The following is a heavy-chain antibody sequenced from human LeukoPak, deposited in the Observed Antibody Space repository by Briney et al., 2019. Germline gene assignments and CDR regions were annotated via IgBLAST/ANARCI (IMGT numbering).Heavy chain of an antibody. J-gene: IGHJ3*02. D-gene: IGHD3-22*01. CDR3: AKDRSLYYYDSSDAFDI. CDR1: GFTFSSYS. CDR2: ISCSGGST. Sequence: PGGSLRLSCAASGFTFSSYSMSWVCQAPGKGLERVSAISCSGGSTYYADSVKGRFTVSRDNSKNTLYLQMNSLRAEDTAVYYCAKDRSLYYYDSSDAFDIWGQGTMVTVSS. V-gene: IGHV3-23*01.